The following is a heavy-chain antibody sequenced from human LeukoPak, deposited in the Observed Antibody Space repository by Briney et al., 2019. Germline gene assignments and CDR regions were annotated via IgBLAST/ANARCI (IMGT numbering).Heavy chain of an antibody. CDR1: GYTFTSYG. CDR2: ISAYNGNT. V-gene: IGHV1-18*01. CDR3: ARDRGWLQLPYYFDY. Sequence: ASVKVSCKASGYTFTSYGISWVRQAPGQGLEWMGWISAYNGNTNYAQKLQGRVTMTTDTSTSTAYMELRSLRSDDTAVYYCARDRGWLQLPYYFDYLGQGTLVTVSS. J-gene: IGHJ4*02. D-gene: IGHD5-24*01.